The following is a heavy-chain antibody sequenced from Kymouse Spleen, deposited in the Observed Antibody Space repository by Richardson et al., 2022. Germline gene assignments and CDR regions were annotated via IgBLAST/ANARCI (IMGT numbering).Heavy chain of an antibody. J-gene: IGHJ4*02. D-gene: IGHD3-3*01. CDR1: GGSFSGYY. V-gene: IGHV4-34*01. Sequence: QVQLQQWGAGLLKPSETLSLTCAVYGGSFSGYYWSWIRQPPGKGLEWIGEINHSGSTNYNPSLKSRVTISVDTSKNQFSLKLSSVTAADTAVYYCARGKYYDFWSGYYTLDYWGQGTLVTVSS. CDR2: INHSGST. CDR3: ARGKYYDFWSGYYTLDY.